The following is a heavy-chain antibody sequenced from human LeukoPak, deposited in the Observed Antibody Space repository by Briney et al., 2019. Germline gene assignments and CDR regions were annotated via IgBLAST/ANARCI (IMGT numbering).Heavy chain of an antibody. J-gene: IGHJ3*02. CDR1: GYTFTSYY. CDR3: ARDRVEMATIRRMDAFDI. V-gene: IGHV1-46*01. CDR2: INPSGGST. Sequence: GASVKVSCKASGYTFTSYYMHWVRQAPGQGLEWMGIINPSGGSTSYAQKFQGRVTMTRDMSTSTVYMELSSLRSEDTAVYYCARDRVEMATIRRMDAFDIWGQGTMVTVSS. D-gene: IGHD5-24*01.